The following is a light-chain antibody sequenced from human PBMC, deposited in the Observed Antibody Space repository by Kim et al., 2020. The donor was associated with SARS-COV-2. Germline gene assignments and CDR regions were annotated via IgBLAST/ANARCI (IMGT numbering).Light chain of an antibody. V-gene: IGLV1-40*01. CDR1: SSNMGAGAD. J-gene: IGLJ3*02. Sequence: QSVTVACTGGSSNMGAGADVHWYQQLPGMAPKLLVFGNSNRPAGVPDRVSGSKSGTSAFLAITGLQAEDEADYDCQAHDRSLSNWVWGGGTQLTV. CDR3: QAHDRSLSNWV. CDR2: GNS.